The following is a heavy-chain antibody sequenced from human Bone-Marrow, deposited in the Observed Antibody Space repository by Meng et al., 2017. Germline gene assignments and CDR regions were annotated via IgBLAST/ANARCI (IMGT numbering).Heavy chain of an antibody. CDR2: VYHRGDT. J-gene: IGHJ4*02. CDR3: GRDQGRQLINH. Sequence: QVQLQEPGPGLVKPSGTLSLTCTVSGDSISSDIWWSWVRQPPGKGLEWIGEVYHRGDTNYNPSLKSRVVISVDRSKNQFSLNLSSVTVADTAVYYCGRDQGRQLINHWGQGTLVTVSS. CDR1: GDSISSDIW. V-gene: IGHV4-4*02. D-gene: IGHD1-1*01.